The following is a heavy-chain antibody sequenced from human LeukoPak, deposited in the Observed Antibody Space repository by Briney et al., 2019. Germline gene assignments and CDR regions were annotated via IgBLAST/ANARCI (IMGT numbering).Heavy chain of an antibody. D-gene: IGHD2-2*01. CDR1: GFTFSSYA. V-gene: IGHV3-30*04. Sequence: GRSLRLSCAASGFTFSSYAMHWVRQAPGKVLEWVAVISYDGNNKFYADSVKGRFTISRDNSNNTLYLQMNSLRAEDTAVYYCARGASRGYCTSTSCLYWYFDLWGRGTLVTVSS. CDR2: ISYDGNNK. CDR3: ARGASRGYCTSTSCLYWYFDL. J-gene: IGHJ2*01.